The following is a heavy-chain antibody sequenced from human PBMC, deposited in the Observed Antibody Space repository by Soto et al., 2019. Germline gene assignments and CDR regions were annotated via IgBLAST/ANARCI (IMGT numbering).Heavy chain of an antibody. D-gene: IGHD6-19*01. CDR1: GFTFINYD. Sequence: PGGSLRLSCAAFGFTFINYDRNWVRKAPGEGLEWVSAISAGGHSTYYADSVKGRFTISRDNSKNTLYLQMTSLRAEDTAVYYCAKGAGPSDSGRHWGQGTLVTVSS. J-gene: IGHJ1*01. V-gene: IGHV3-23*01. CDR3: AKGAGPSDSGRH. CDR2: ISAGGHST.